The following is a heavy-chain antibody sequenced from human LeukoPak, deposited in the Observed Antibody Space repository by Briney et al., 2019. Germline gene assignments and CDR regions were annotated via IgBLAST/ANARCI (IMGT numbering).Heavy chain of an antibody. CDR1: GGSFSGYY. D-gene: IGHD2-15*01. V-gene: IGHV4-34*01. CDR3: ASQDVVVAATGMDSSGWYRQGYFDY. CDR2: INHSGSI. Sequence: SETLSLTCAVYGGSFSGYYWSWIRQPPGKGLEWIGEINHSGSINYNPSLKSRVTISVDTSKNQFSLKLSSVTAADTAVYYCASQDVVVAATGMDSSGWYRQGYFDYWGQGTLVTVSS. J-gene: IGHJ4*02.